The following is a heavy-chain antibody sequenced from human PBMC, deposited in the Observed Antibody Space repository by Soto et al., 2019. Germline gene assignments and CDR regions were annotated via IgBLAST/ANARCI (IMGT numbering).Heavy chain of an antibody. J-gene: IGHJ4*02. D-gene: IGHD3-10*01. Sequence: EVQLVESGGGLVQPGGSLRLSCSTYGFIFSHYWMHWVRQAPGKGPVWVSRIRGDAADANYAAYVKGRFTISRDNAKSTLYLQMDSLRVADTAIYYCASDLVLSSGSMGHWGQGTQVTVSS. CDR1: GFIFSHYW. CDR3: ASDLVLSSGSMGH. CDR2: IRGDAADA. V-gene: IGHV3-74*01.